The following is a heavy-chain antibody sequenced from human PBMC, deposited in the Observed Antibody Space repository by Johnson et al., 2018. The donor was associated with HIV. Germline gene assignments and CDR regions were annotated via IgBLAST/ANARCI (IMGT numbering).Heavy chain of an antibody. Sequence: QVQLVESGGGLVQPGGSLRLSCAASGFTFSSYWMSWVRQAPGKGLEWVAVISYDGSNKYYADSVKGRFTISRDNSKDTLFLHMNSLRAEDTAVYYCARDRPYFYGDYSAFDIWGQGTMVTVSS. D-gene: IGHD4-17*01. CDR1: GFTFSSYW. J-gene: IGHJ3*02. V-gene: IGHV3-30*03. CDR2: ISYDGSNK. CDR3: ARDRPYFYGDYSAFDI.